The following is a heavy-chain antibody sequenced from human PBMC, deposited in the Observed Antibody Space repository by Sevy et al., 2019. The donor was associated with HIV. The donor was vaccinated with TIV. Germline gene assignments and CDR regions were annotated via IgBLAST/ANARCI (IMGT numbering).Heavy chain of an antibody. D-gene: IGHD5-18*01. CDR1: GGSISSSSYY. CDR2: IYYSGST. V-gene: IGHV4-39*01. CDR3: ARQGVDTAMCTWGRSH. Sequence: SETLSLTCTVSGGSISSSSYYWGWIRQPPGKGLEWIGSIYYSGSTYYNPSLKSRVTISVDTSKNQFSLKLSSVTAADTAVYYCARQGVDTAMCTWGRSHWGQGTLVTVSS. J-gene: IGHJ4*02.